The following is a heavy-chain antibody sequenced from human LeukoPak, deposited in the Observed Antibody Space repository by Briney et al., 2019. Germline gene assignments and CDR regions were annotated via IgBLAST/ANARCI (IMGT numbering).Heavy chain of an antibody. CDR1: GFTFSSYR. V-gene: IGHV3-21*01. J-gene: IGHJ4*02. D-gene: IGHD5-18*01. CDR2: ISSSSSYI. CDR3: ARGGGGSGGSFGPIQLWLRVRGYDY. Sequence: GGSLRLSCAASGFTFSSYRMNWVRQAPGKGLEWVLSISSSSSYIYYADSVKGRFTISRDNAKNSLYLQMNSLRAEDTAVYYCARGGGGSGGSFGPIQLWLRVRGYDYWGQGTLVTVSS.